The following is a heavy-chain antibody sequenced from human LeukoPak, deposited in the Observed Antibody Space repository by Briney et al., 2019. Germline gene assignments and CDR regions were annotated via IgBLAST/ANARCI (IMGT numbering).Heavy chain of an antibody. CDR1: GYTFTSYG. J-gene: IGHJ6*04. Sequence: ASVKVSCKASGYTFTSYGITWVRQAPGQGLEWMGWISPYNGNTNYAQKLQGRVTMTTDTSTSTAYMELRSLRSDDTAVYYCALGRNDYGDSYYYYDMDVWGKGTTVTVSS. V-gene: IGHV1-18*04. D-gene: IGHD4-17*01. CDR3: ALGRNDYGDSYYYYDMDV. CDR2: ISPYNGNT.